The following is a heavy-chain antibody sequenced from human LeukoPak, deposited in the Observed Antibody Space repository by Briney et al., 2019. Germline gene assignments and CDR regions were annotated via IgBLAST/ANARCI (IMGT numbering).Heavy chain of an antibody. D-gene: IGHD3-10*02. J-gene: IGHJ4*02. CDR2: AGWAGGTT. V-gene: IGHV3-43*01. Sequence: GGSLRLSCATSGFNFDRYTIHWVRQAPGKGLEWVSLAGWAGGTTLYSDSVRGRFTISRDSGRKSVYLQMNSLTTDDTAFYFCAKELDTMFFDYWGQGALVTVSS. CDR3: AKELDTMFFDY. CDR1: GFNFDRYT.